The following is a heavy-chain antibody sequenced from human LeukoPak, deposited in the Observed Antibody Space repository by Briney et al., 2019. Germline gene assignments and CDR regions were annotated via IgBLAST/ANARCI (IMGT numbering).Heavy chain of an antibody. CDR3: GTAMVGSGYYYYGMDV. J-gene: IGHJ6*02. CDR1: GFTFSSYS. CDR2: ISGSGGST. Sequence: SGGSLRLSCAASGFTFSSYSMNWVRQAPGKGLEWVSAISGSGGSTYYADSVKGRFAISRDNSKNTLYLQMNSLRAEDTAVYYCGTAMVGSGYYYYGMDVWGQGTTVTVSS. D-gene: IGHD5-18*01. V-gene: IGHV3-23*01.